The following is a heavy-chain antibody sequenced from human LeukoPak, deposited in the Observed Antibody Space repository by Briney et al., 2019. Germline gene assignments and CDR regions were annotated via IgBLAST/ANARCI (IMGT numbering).Heavy chain of an antibody. CDR2: IYYSGST. Sequence: SETLSLTCTVSGVSVSSGSYYWSWIRQPPGKGLEWIGYIYYSGSTNYNPSLKSRVTISADTSKNQFSLKLSSVTAADTAVYYCARAVAGTYGYWGQGTLVAVSS. V-gene: IGHV4-61*01. CDR1: GVSVSSGSYY. D-gene: IGHD6-19*01. CDR3: ARAVAGTYGY. J-gene: IGHJ4*02.